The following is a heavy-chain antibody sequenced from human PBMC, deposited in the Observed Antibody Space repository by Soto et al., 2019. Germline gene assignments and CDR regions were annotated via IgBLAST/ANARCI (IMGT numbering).Heavy chain of an antibody. CDR3: ARDDYKDGGNNLFDP. V-gene: IGHV4-31*03. CDR2: IYHSGST. Sequence: TLSLTCPVSVISISSRSYYWSWLRPHPGKGLEWIVYIYHSGSTYYNLSFKSRVTMSVDTSKNQFSLKLNAVTAADTAVYYCARDDYKDGGNNLFDPWGQGTLVTVSS. D-gene: IGHD3-16*01. CDR1: VISISSRSYY. J-gene: IGHJ5*02.